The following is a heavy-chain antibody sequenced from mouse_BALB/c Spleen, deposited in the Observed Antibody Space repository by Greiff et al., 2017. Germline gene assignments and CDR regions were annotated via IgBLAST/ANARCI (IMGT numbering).Heavy chain of an antibody. J-gene: IGHJ4*01. CDR1: GYTFTSYY. CDR3: AMYYRYAMDY. D-gene: IGHD2-14*01. V-gene: IGHV1S56*01. Sequence: QVQLQQSGPELVQPGASVKMSCKASGYTFTSYYIHWVQQRPGQGLEWIGWIYPGDGSTKYNEKFKGKTTLTADKSSSTAYMLLSSLTSEDSAIYFCAMYYRYAMDYWGQGTSVTVSS. CDR2: IYPGDGST.